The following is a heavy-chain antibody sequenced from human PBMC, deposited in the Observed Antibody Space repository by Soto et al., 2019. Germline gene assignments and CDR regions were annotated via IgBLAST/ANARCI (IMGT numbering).Heavy chain of an antibody. CDR3: ARSVATTPLALDY. CDR1: GFSLSTSGVG. Sequence: QITLKESGPTLVKPTQTLTLTCTFSGFSLSTSGVGVHWIRQPPGKALESLALIYWDDDRRYSPSLKTRLTITKDTSKNQVVLTMTNMDPVDTATYFCARSVATTPLALDYWGPGMLVTVSS. V-gene: IGHV2-5*02. D-gene: IGHD5-12*01. CDR2: IYWDDDR. J-gene: IGHJ4*02.